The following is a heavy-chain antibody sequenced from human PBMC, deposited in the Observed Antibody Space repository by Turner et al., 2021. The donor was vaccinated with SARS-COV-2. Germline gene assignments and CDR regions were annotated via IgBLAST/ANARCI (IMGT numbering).Heavy chain of an antibody. CDR1: GFTFRDAW. J-gene: IGHJ3*02. CDR2: IKSRPDGATT. V-gene: IGHV3-15*01. CDR3: CTDLSDDIPHDALDI. Sequence: EVQLVESGGGLVTPGRSLSLSSAASGFTFRDAWMDWVRQAPGKGLEWVGRIKSRPDGATTVYAAPVQGRFSISRDDSKNMVHLQMSSLTTEDTAVYYCCTDLSDDIPHDALDIWGRGTVVTVSS. D-gene: IGHD3-9*01.